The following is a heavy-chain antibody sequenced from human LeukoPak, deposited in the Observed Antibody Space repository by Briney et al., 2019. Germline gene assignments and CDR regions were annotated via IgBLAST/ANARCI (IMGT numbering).Heavy chain of an antibody. CDR1: GFTFSSYA. V-gene: IGHV3-64*01. Sequence: GGSLRLSCAASGFTFSSYAMHWVRQAPGKGLEYVSAISSNGGSTYYANSVKGRFTISRDNSKNTLYLQMGSLRAEDMAVYYCARGRQAYYYYGMDVWGQGTTVTVSS. J-gene: IGHJ6*02. CDR2: ISSNGGST. CDR3: ARGRQAYYYYGMDV.